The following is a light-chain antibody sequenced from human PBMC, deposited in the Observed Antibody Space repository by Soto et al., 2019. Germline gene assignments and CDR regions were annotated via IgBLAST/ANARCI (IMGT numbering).Light chain of an antibody. Sequence: EIVLTQSPATLSLSPGERATLSCRASQSVSSYLAWYQQKPGQAPRLLIYDASNRATGIPARFRGSGSGTDFTLTISSLDPEDFAVYYCQQRSNWLFTFGPGTKVDIK. CDR3: QQRSNWLFT. CDR1: QSVSSY. J-gene: IGKJ3*01. CDR2: DAS. V-gene: IGKV3-11*01.